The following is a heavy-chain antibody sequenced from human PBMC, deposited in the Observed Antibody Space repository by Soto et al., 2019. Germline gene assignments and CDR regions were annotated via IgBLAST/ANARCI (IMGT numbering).Heavy chain of an antibody. CDR1: GCTFTSYH. Sequence: QVQLVQSGAEVKKPGASVKVSCKTSGCTFTSYHISWVREAPGQGLEWMGWISAYNTNTNYAQKFQGRVTMTTDTLTSTAYMELRSLRSDDTAVYYCARDTPPTDYWGQGTLVTDSS. V-gene: IGHV1-18*01. CDR2: ISAYNTNT. CDR3: ARDTPPTDY. J-gene: IGHJ4*02.